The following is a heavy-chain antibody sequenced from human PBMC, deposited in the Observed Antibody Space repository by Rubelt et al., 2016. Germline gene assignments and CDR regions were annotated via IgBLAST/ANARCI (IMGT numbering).Heavy chain of an antibody. CDR1: GGSISSGGYY. CDR3: ARLISITACPNAPFDP. J-gene: IGHJ5*02. CDR2: IYYSGST. Sequence: QVQLQESGPGLVKPSQTLSLTCTVSGGSISSGGYYWSWIRQHPGKGLEWIGYIYYSGSTYYNPSLKSRVTISVDTSKNQFSLKLSSVTAADTAVYYCARLISITACPNAPFDPWGQGTLVTVSS. V-gene: IGHV4-31*03. D-gene: IGHD3-16*01.